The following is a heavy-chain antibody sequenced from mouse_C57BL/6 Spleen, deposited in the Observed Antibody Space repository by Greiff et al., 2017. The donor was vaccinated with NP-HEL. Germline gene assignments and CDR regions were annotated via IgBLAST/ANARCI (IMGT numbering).Heavy chain of an antibody. D-gene: IGHD2-1*01. Sequence: VQLQQPGAELVRPGSSVKLSCKASGYTFTSYWMHWVKQRPIQGLEWIGNIDPSDSETHYNQKFKDKATLTVDKSSSTAYMQLSSLTSEDSAVYYCARDGRYGNYVRNYFDYWGQGTTLTVSS. CDR1: GYTFTSYW. J-gene: IGHJ2*01. CDR3: ARDGRYGNYVRNYFDY. V-gene: IGHV1-52*01. CDR2: IDPSDSET.